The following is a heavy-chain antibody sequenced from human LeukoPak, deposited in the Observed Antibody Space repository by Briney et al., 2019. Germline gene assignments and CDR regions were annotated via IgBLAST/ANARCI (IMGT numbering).Heavy chain of an antibody. CDR2: ISNSDGNT. V-gene: IGHV3-23*01. CDR1: GFTFSSYA. Sequence: GGSLRLSCIASGFTFSSYAMSRVRQAPGKGLEWASTISNSDGNTYYADSVKGRFTISRDNSKNTLYLQMNSLRAEDTAVYYCARGPSGYHNTGGQGTLVTVSS. CDR3: ARGPSGYHNT. D-gene: IGHD5-12*01. J-gene: IGHJ4*02.